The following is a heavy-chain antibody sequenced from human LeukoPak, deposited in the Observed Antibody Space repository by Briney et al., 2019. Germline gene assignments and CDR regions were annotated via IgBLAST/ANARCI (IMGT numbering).Heavy chain of an antibody. CDR3: ARASSGWFEFDY. J-gene: IGHJ4*02. V-gene: IGHV4-59*01. D-gene: IGHD6-19*01. CDR2: IYYSGST. CDR1: GGSISSYY. Sequence: PSETLSLTCTVSGGSISSYYWSWIRQPPGKGLEWIGYIYYSGSTNYNPSLKSRVTIPVDTSKNQFSLKLSSVTAADTAVYYCARASSGWFEFDYWGQGTLVTVSS.